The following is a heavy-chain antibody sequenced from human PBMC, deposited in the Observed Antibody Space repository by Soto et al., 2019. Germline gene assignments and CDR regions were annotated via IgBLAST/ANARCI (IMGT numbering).Heavy chain of an antibody. CDR2: ISYDGSNK. Sequence: SLRLSCAASGFAFSSYGMHWVRQAPGKGLEWVAVISYDGSNKYYADSVKGRFTISRDNSKNTLYLQMNSLRAEDTAVYYCAKDRADQDFWSGYYKGYYYYGMDVWGQGTTVTVSS. CDR1: GFAFSSYG. V-gene: IGHV3-30*18. D-gene: IGHD3-3*01. CDR3: AKDRADQDFWSGYYKGYYYYGMDV. J-gene: IGHJ6*02.